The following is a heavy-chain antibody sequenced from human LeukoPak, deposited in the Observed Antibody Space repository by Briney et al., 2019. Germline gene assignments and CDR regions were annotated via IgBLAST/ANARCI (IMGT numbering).Heavy chain of an antibody. CDR2: ISYSGST. CDR1: GGSISSYY. Sequence: PSETLSLTCTVSGGSISSYYWSWIRQPPGKGLEWIGYISYSGSTNYNPSLKSRVTISVDTSKNQLSKNQFSLKLSSVTAADTAVYYCARGGSSSWYHWFDPWGQGTLVTVSS. D-gene: IGHD6-13*01. CDR3: ARGGSSSWYHWFDP. J-gene: IGHJ5*02. V-gene: IGHV4-59*01.